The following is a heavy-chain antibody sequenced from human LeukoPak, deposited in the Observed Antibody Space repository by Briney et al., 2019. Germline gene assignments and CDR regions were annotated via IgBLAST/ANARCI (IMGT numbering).Heavy chain of an antibody. CDR3: ARIKTGIAAAGPASDHFDY. CDR1: GFTFSDYY. D-gene: IGHD6-13*01. J-gene: IGHJ4*02. V-gene: IGHV3-11*01. Sequence: GGSLRLSCAASGFTFSDYYMSWIRQAPGKGLEWASYISSSGSTIYYADSVKGRFTISRDNAKNPLYLQMNSLRAEDTAVYYCARIKTGIAAAGPASDHFDYWGQGTLVTVSS. CDR2: ISSSGSTI.